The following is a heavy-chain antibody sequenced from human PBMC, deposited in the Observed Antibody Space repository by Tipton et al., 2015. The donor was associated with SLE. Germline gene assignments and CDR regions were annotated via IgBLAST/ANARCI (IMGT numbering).Heavy chain of an antibody. J-gene: IGHJ6*03. V-gene: IGHV4-38-2*01. D-gene: IGHD2-2*01. Sequence: TLSLTCAVSGYSISSGYYWGWIRQPPGKGLEWIGYIYYSGSTNYNPSLKSRVTISVDTSKNQFSLKLSSVTAADTAVYYCARCSTRHYYYYYMDVWGKGTTVTVS. CDR1: GYSISSGYY. CDR2: IYYSGST. CDR3: ARCSTRHYYYYYMDV.